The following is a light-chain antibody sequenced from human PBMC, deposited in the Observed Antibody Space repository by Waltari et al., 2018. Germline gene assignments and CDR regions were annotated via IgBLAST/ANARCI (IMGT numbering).Light chain of an antibody. CDR2: DDS. V-gene: IGLV3-21*02. J-gene: IGLJ2*01. Sequence: SYMVTQPPPVSVPPGQTATSSCQGNHIGVKSVHWYQLRPGQAPVLVGHDDSDRPSGIAERFSGYNSGNAATLTISRVEAGDEADYHCQVFDASSDVLFGGGTKLTVL. CDR3: QVFDASSDVL. CDR1: HIGVKS.